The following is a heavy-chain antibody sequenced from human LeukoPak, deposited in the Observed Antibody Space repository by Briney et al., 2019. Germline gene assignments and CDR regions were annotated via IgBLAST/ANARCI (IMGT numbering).Heavy chain of an antibody. V-gene: IGHV3-23*01. J-gene: IGHJ4*02. Sequence: GGSLRLSCAASGFTFNIYSMSWVRQAPGKGLEWVSSISSSGDFTVYAGSVKGRFTISRDNSKNTLYLQMNSLRAEDTAIYHCAKDRPNYYESNGHYYRRDGDYWGQGTLVTVSS. CDR2: ISSSGDFT. CDR1: GFTFNIYS. CDR3: AKDRPNYYESNGHYYRRDGDY. D-gene: IGHD3-22*01.